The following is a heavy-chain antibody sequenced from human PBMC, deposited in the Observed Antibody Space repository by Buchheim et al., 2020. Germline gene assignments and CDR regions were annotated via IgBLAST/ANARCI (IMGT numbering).Heavy chain of an antibody. J-gene: IGHJ6*02. V-gene: IGHV3-23*04. CDR3: AKAKEKIRISIFAVASYALDV. Sequence: EGQLVESGGGLVQPGGSLRLSCAASGFAFSTYAMTWVRQAPGKGLEWVSSISASGDNKFYADSVKGRFTISRDKSKNTLSLQMNSLRAEDTAIYYCAKAKEKIRISIFAVASYALDVWGQGTT. D-gene: IGHD3-3*01. CDR2: ISASGDNK. CDR1: GFAFSTYA.